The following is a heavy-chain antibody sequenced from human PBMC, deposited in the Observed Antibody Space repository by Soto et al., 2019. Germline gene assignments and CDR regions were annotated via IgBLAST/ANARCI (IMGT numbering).Heavy chain of an antibody. V-gene: IGHV1-69*13. CDR3: ASSLGGPRDAH. J-gene: IGHJ4*02. CDR1: GGTFSSYA. CDR2: IIPIFGTA. D-gene: IGHD3-16*01. Sequence: ASVKVSCKASGGTFSSYAISWVRQAPGQGLEWMGGIIPIFGTANYAQKFQGRVTITADESTSTAYMELSSLRSEDTAVYYCASSLGGPRDAHWGQGTPVPVSS.